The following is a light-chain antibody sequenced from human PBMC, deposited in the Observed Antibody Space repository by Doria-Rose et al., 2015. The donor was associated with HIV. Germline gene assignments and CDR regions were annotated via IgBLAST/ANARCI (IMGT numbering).Light chain of an antibody. V-gene: IGLV2-14*03. J-gene: IGLJ2*01. CDR3: SSYTSSTTLI. Sequence: QSVLTQPASVSGSPGQSITISCTGTTSDIGGYNYVSWYQQHPGEAPKLMIYDVNERPSGVSERFSGSKSGNTASLTISGLQAEDEADYYCSSYTSSTTLIFGGGTKLTV. CDR2: DVN. CDR1: TSDIGGYNY.